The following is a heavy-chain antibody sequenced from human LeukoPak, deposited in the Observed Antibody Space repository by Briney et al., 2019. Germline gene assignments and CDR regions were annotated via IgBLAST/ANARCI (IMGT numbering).Heavy chain of an antibody. Sequence: GGSLRLSCAASGFTFSSYSMNWVRQAPGKGLEWVSSISSSSSYIYYADSVKGRFTISRDNAKNSLYLQMNSLRAEDTAVYYCARDFRRYSSSSDEYFQHWARAPWSPSPQ. D-gene: IGHD6-6*01. V-gene: IGHV3-21*01. CDR2: ISSSSSYI. CDR3: ARDFRRYSSSSDEYFQH. CDR1: GFTFSSYS. J-gene: IGHJ1*01.